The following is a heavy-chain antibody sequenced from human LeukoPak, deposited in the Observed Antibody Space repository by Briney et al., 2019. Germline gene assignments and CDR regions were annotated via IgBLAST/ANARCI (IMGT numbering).Heavy chain of an antibody. V-gene: IGHV4-30-2*01. CDR1: CGSISSGGYY. D-gene: IGHD2-2*01. CDR3: AGYMVVPAAIVY. Sequence: SQTLSLTCAVYCGSISSGGYYWSWIRQPPGKGLEWIGYIYHSGSTYYNPSLKSRVTIPVDRSKNQFSLKLRSVTAADTAVYYCAGYMVVPAAIVYWGPGTLVSVSS. CDR2: IYHSGST. J-gene: IGHJ4*02.